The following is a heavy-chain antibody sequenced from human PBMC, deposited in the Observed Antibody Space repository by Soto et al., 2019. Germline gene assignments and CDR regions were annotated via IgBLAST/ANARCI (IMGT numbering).Heavy chain of an antibody. V-gene: IGHV1-69*01. Sequence: QVQLVQSGAEVKKPGSSVKVSCKASGGTFSSYAISWVRQAPGQGLEWMGGIIPIFGKANYAQKFQGRVTITADESTSTAYMELSRLRAEDTAVYYCARKMGYCRGGSCLVDFDYWGQGTLVTVSS. D-gene: IGHD2-15*01. CDR2: IIPIFGKA. CDR3: ARKMGYCRGGSCLVDFDY. CDR1: GGTFSSYA. J-gene: IGHJ4*02.